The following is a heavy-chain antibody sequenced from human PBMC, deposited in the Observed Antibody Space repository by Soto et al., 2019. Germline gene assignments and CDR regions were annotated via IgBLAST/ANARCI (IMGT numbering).Heavy chain of an antibody. J-gene: IGHJ5*02. Sequence: QVQLQESGPGLVKPSQTLSLTCTVSGGSISSGDYYWSWIRQHPEGLEWIGYIDYSGSTYYSPSLRSRDSISVDTSKIQLSLKLSSVTAADTAVYYCARCWSGSRQGFDPWGQGTLVTVSS. D-gene: IGHD3-3*01. CDR1: GGSISSGDYY. CDR2: IDYSGST. CDR3: ARCWSGSRQGFDP. V-gene: IGHV4-31*03.